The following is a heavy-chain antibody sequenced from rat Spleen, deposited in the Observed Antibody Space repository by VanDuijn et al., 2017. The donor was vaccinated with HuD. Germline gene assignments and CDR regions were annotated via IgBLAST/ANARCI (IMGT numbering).Heavy chain of an antibody. Sequence: QVQLQQSGAELAKPGSSVKISCKASGYTFTSYYISWIKQTTGQGLEYIGYINTGSGTTNYNEKFRGKATLTVDKSSRTAFMHLDSLTPDDSAVYYCARELLGGWGQGVMVTVSS. CDR1: GYTFTSYY. J-gene: IGHJ2*01. V-gene: IGHV1-43*01. D-gene: IGHD1-1*01. CDR3: ARELLGG. CDR2: INTGSGTT.